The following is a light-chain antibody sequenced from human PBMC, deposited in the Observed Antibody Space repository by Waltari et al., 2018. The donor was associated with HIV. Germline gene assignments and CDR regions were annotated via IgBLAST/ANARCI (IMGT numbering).Light chain of an antibody. CDR3: TSYAGSNNVV. J-gene: IGLJ2*01. CDR2: EVS. V-gene: IGLV2-8*01. CDR1: SSDVGGYNY. Sequence: QSALTQPPSASGSLGQSVTISCTGTSSDVGGYNYVSWYQQHPGKTPKLMIYEVSKRPSGVPDRFSGSKSGNTASLTGSGLQAEDEADYYCTSYAGSNNVVFGGGTKLTVL.